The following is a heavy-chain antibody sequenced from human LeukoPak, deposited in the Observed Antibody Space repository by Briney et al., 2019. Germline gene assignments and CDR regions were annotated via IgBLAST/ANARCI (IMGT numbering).Heavy chain of an antibody. CDR1: GFTPISYA. D-gene: IGHD6-13*01. CDR3: AIKLSAAGTWSFGY. V-gene: IGHV3-23*01. J-gene: IGHJ4*02. Sequence: GGSLRLSCVAPGFTPISYAMCWVRPGLGKGLEWVSAMIGSGGSTYYADSVKGRFTIARDNSKNTLYLQMNNLRAEDTAVYYCAIKLSAAGTWSFGYWGQGTLVTVSS. CDR2: MIGSGGST.